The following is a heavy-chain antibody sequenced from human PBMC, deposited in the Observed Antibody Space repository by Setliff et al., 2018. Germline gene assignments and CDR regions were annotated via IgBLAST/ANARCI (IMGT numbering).Heavy chain of an antibody. CDR1: GFTFSSYS. Sequence: GSLRLSCAASGFTFSSYSMNWVRQAPGKGLEWVSYISSSSSTIYYADSVKGRFTISRDNAKNSLYLQMNSLRAEDTAVYYCARDPNSGSYWNYYYYMDVWGKGTTVTVSS. CDR3: ARDPNSGSYWNYYYYMDV. V-gene: IGHV3-48*01. CDR2: ISSSSSTI. D-gene: IGHD1-26*01. J-gene: IGHJ6*03.